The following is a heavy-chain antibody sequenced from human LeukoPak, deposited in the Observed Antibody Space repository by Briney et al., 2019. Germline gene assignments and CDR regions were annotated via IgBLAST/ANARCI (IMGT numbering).Heavy chain of an antibody. J-gene: IGHJ4*02. V-gene: IGHV3-23*01. CDR1: GFTSSSFA. D-gene: IGHD3-10*01. CDR3: ATSEWFGELLSDY. Sequence: GRSLRLSCAASGFTSSSFAISWVRQVPGGWLEWVSAISASGGSTYYADSVKGRFTISRDNSKNMLYLQMNSLRAEDTAVYYCATSEWFGELLSDYWGQGTLVTVSS. CDR2: ISASGGST.